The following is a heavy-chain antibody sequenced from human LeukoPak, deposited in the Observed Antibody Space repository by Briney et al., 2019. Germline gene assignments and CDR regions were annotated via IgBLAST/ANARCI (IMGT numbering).Heavy chain of an antibody. CDR1: GFTFSSYG. CDR3: AKDRDPEYFDY. CDR2: ISYDGSNK. V-gene: IGHV3-30*18. J-gene: IGHJ4*02. Sequence: GGSLRLSCAASGFTFSSYGMHWVRQAPGKGLEWVAVISYDGSNKYYVDSVKGRFTISRDNSKNTLYLQMNSLRAEDTAVYYCAKDRDPEYFDYWGQGTLVTVSS.